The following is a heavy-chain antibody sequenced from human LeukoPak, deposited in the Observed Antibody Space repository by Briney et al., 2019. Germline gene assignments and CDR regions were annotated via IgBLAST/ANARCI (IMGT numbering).Heavy chain of an antibody. Sequence: GGSLRLSCAASGFTFRSFDMTWVRQAPGKGLEWVSTIGANGVSTNYADSVKGRFAISRDNSRNTLYLQINSLRAEDTAVYYCAKGDGYKPLGGIFDYWGQGTLVTVSS. V-gene: IGHV3-23*01. CDR3: AKGDGYKPLGGIFDY. CDR1: GFTFRSFD. CDR2: IGANGVST. J-gene: IGHJ4*02. D-gene: IGHD5-24*01.